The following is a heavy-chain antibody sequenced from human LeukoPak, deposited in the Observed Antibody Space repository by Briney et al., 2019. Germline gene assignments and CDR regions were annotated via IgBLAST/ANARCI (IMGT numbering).Heavy chain of an antibody. CDR1: GFTFSSYS. V-gene: IGHV3-48*01. CDR2: ISSSSSTI. D-gene: IGHD2-2*01. Sequence: TGGSLRLSCAAYGFTFSSYSMNWVRQAPGKGLEWVSYISSSSSTIYYADSVKGRFTISRDNAKNSLYLQMNSLRAEDTAVYYCARGLPIVVVPAAGDYWGQGTLVTVSS. CDR3: ARGLPIVVVPAAGDY. J-gene: IGHJ4*02.